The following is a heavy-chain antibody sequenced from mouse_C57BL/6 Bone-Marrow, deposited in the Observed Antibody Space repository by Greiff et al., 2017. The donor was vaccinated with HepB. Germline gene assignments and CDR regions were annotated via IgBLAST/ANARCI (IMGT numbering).Heavy chain of an antibody. V-gene: IGHV1-55*01. Sequence: QVQLQQPGAELVKPGASVKMSCKASGYTFTSYWITWVKQRPGQGLEWIGDIYPGSGSTNYNEKFKSKATLTVDTSSSTAYMQLSSLTSADSAVYYCARLDYDYDGWYLEVWGTGTTVTVSS. CDR2: IYPGSGST. CDR3: ARLDYDYDGWYLEV. D-gene: IGHD2-4*01. J-gene: IGHJ1*03. CDR1: GYTFTSYW.